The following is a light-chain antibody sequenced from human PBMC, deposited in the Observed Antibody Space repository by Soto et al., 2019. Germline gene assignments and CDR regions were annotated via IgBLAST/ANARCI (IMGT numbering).Light chain of an antibody. CDR2: GAS. CDR3: QHYGSLPWT. CDR1: QSINSD. J-gene: IGKJ1*01. V-gene: IGKV3D-15*02. Sequence: VMTPSPTTLSVSPEDTTKLSCRASQSINSDVAWYQQKVGQTPRLLIHGASTRATGIAARFSGSGSGTEFTLTIIRLEPEDFAVYYCQHYGSLPWTFCQGTKVDIK.